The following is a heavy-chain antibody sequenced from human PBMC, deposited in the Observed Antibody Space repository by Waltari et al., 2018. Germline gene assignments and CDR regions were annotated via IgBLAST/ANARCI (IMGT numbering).Heavy chain of an antibody. Sequence: EVQLVESGGGLVQPGGSLRLSCAASGFTFSSYAMSWVRQAPGKGLEWVSAISGSGGSTYYADSVKGRFTISRDNSKNTLYLQMNSLRAEDTAVYYCAKGYYYDSSGYYLNDAFDIWGQGTMVTVSS. D-gene: IGHD3-22*01. J-gene: IGHJ3*02. V-gene: IGHV3-23*04. CDR3: AKGYYYDSSGYYLNDAFDI. CDR1: GFTFSSYA. CDR2: ISGSGGST.